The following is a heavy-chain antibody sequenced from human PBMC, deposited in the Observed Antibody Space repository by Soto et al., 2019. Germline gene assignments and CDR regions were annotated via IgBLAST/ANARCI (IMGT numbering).Heavy chain of an antibody. V-gene: IGHV1-18*01. Sequence: QVQLVQCGAEVKKPGASVKVSCKASGYTCNSYAISWVRQAPGQGLEWMGWISAYNGNTNYAQMLQGRVTMTTDTSTSTAYMELRSLRSDDTAVYYCARDLAAGTCDYWGQGTLVTVSS. J-gene: IGHJ4*02. D-gene: IGHD6-13*01. CDR1: GYTCNSYA. CDR3: ARDLAAGTCDY. CDR2: ISAYNGNT.